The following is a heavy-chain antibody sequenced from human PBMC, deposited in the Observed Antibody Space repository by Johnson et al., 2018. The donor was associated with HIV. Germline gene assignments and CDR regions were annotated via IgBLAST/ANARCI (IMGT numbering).Heavy chain of an antibody. J-gene: IGHJ3*02. CDR2: IYSGGST. D-gene: IGHD6-6*01. V-gene: IGHV3-66*01. Sequence: VQLVESGGGLVQPGGSLRLSCAASGFTVSRNYMSWVRQAPGKGLEWVSVIYSGGSTYYADSVQGRFTISRDNTKNTLYLQMNSLRAEDTAVYYCARDWNEYSSSDGAFDIWGQGTMVTVSS. CDR3: ARDWNEYSSSDGAFDI. CDR1: GFTVSRNY.